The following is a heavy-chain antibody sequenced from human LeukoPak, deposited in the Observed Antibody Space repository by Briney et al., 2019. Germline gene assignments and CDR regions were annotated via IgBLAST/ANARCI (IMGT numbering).Heavy chain of an antibody. V-gene: IGHV3-30*04. CDR3: AGDGANRVQLWLLDY. J-gene: IGHJ4*02. Sequence: GGSLRLSCAASGFTFSSYAMHWVRQAPGKGLEWVALISYGGSNKYFPDSVKGRFTISRDNSKNTLYLQMNSLRAEDTAVYYCAGDGANRVQLWLLDYWGQGTLVTVSS. D-gene: IGHD5-18*01. CDR1: GFTFSSYA. CDR2: ISYGGSNK.